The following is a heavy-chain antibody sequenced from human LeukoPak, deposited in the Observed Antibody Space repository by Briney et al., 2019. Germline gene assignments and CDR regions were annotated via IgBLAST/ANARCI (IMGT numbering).Heavy chain of an antibody. Sequence: GGSLRLSCAASGFTFSGYTMTWVRQAPGKGLEWVSSISNSSTYIYYAVSVKGRFTISRDNVQNSLSLQLNSLRAEDTAEYYCARALGSGSYYGLVGYWGQGTLVTVSS. CDR2: ISNSSTYI. J-gene: IGHJ4*02. CDR3: ARALGSGSYYGLVGY. CDR1: GFTFSGYT. V-gene: IGHV3-21*01. D-gene: IGHD1-26*01.